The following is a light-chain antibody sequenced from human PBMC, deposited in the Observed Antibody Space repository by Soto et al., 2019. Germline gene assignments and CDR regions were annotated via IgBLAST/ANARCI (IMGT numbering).Light chain of an antibody. V-gene: IGLV2-14*01. CDR2: DVS. Sequence: QSALTQPASVSGSPGQSITISCTGTSSDVGGYNYVSWYQQHPGKAPKLMIYDVSNRPSGVSNRFSGAESRNTAPLTISGLQAGHVPVYSGSAYPSSSTAVGVGGASQLTL. CDR1: SSDVGGYNY. CDR3: SAYPSSSTAVG. J-gene: IGLJ2*01.